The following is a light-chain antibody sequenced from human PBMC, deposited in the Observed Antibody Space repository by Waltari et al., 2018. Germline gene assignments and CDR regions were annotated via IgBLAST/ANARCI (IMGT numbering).Light chain of an antibody. V-gene: IGKV3-20*01. J-gene: IGKJ1*01. Sequence: EIVLTQSPGTLSLSPGQRVPLSCRASQSVSRALAWYQQKAGQAPRLLIYAASTRAPGIPDRFSGSGSGTDFSLTISRLEPEDFAVYYCQHYVRLPATFGQGTKVEIK. CDR2: AAS. CDR3: QHYVRLPAT. CDR1: QSVSRA.